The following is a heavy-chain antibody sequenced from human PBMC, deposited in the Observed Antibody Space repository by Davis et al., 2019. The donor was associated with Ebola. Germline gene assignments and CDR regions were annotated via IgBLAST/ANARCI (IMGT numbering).Heavy chain of an antibody. J-gene: IGHJ4*02. Sequence: GGSLTLSCAASGFTFSTYAMSWVRQAPGKGLEWVSAIIVSGGSTYYADSVKGRFTISRDKSKNTRYLQMHSLRAEDTAVYYCAVSGSGYYRFDYWGQGTLVTVSS. D-gene: IGHD3-22*01. CDR3: AVSGSGYYRFDY. CDR2: IIVSGGST. CDR1: GFTFSTYA. V-gene: IGHV3-23*01.